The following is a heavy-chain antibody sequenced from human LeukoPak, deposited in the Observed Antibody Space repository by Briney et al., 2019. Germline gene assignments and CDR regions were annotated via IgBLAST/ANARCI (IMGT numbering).Heavy chain of an antibody. Sequence: ASVKVSCKASGYTFTGYYMHWVRQAPGQGLEWMGWINPNSGGTDYAQKFQGRVTMTRDTSISTAYMELSRLRFDDTAVYYCARGYGPNDAFDIWGQGTMVTVSS. J-gene: IGHJ3*02. CDR3: ARGYGPNDAFDI. CDR2: INPNSGGT. D-gene: IGHD4-17*01. V-gene: IGHV1-2*02. CDR1: GYTFTGYY.